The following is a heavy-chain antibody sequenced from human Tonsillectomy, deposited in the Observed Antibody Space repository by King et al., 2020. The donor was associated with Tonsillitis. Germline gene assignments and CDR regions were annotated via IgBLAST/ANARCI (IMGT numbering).Heavy chain of an antibody. V-gene: IGHV1-2*02. J-gene: IGHJ5*02. D-gene: IGHD3-10*01. CDR1: GYTFTGYY. CDR2: INPKSGGT. Sequence: VQLVESGAEVKKPGASVKVSCKTSGYTFTGYYMHWVRQAPGQGLEWMGWINPKSGGTNYAQNFQGRGTMTRDTSISTAYMELSRLTSDDTGVYYCARTTLRHQGLVLGFRFYPWGQGTLVTVSS. CDR3: ARTTLRHQGLVLGFRFYP.